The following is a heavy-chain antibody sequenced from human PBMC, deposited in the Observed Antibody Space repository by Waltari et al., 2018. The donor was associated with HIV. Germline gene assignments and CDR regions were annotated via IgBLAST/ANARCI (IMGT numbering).Heavy chain of an antibody. J-gene: IGHJ4*02. CDR2: IRSDTDTI. CDR3: ARLKYSSGFFDY. Sequence: QVQLVESGGGLVNPGGSLRLSCATSGFTFSDYYMTWIRQAPGKGLEWVSYIRSDTDTIYYADSVKVRFTISRDNAKNSLYLQMNRLSVEDTAVYYCARLKYSSGFFDYWGQGALVTVSS. V-gene: IGHV3-11*01. D-gene: IGHD6-19*01. CDR1: GFTFSDYY.